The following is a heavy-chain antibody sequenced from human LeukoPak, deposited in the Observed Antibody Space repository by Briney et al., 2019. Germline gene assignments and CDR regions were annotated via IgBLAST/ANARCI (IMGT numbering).Heavy chain of an antibody. J-gene: IGHJ3*01. D-gene: IGHD1-26*01. V-gene: IGHV4-4*07. CDR1: GGSISTYY. CDR2: IASSLT. CDR3: ARGRPAYGGSYDAFDF. Sequence: SSETLSLTCTVSGGSISTYYWTWIRQAAGKGLEWIGRIASSLTTYNTSLKSRVTISVDASKNQFSLKLSSVTAADTAVYYCARGRPAYGGSYDAFDFWGQGTVVTVSS.